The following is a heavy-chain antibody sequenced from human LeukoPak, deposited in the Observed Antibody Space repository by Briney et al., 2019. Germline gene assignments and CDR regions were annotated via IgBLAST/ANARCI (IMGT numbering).Heavy chain of an antibody. D-gene: IGHD6-13*01. CDR2: IKQDGSEK. J-gene: IGHJ4*02. Sequence: GGSLRLSCPASGFTFSSYWMSWVRQAPGKGLEWVANIKQDGSEKYYVDSVKGRFTISRDNAKNSLYLQMNSLRAEDTAVYYCAREGSTWIAAAGLDYWGQGTLVTVSS. CDR1: GFTFSSYW. CDR3: AREGSTWIAAAGLDY. V-gene: IGHV3-7*01.